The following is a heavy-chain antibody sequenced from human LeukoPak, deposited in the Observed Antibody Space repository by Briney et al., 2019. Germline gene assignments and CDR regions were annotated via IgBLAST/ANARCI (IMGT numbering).Heavy chain of an antibody. CDR1: GFSVSSNY. Sequence: GGSLRLSCAASGFSVSSNYMSWVRQAPGKGLEWVAVISYDGSNKYYADSVKGRFTISRDNSKNTLYLQMNSLRAEDTAVYYCAKCRDGYNPDYWGQGTLVTVSS. D-gene: IGHD5-24*01. CDR3: AKCRDGYNPDY. CDR2: ISYDGSNK. J-gene: IGHJ4*02. V-gene: IGHV3-30*18.